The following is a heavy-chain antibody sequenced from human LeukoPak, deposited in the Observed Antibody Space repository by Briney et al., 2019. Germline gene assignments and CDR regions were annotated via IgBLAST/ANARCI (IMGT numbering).Heavy chain of an antibody. CDR2: IYTSGST. CDR1: GGSISSGSYY. Sequence: SETLSLTCTVSGGSISSGSYYWSWIRQPAGKGLEWIGRIYTSGSTNYNPSLKSRVTISVDTSKNQFSLKLSSVTAADTAVYYCARRGFYYDSSGSFDYWGQGTLVTVSS. J-gene: IGHJ4*02. V-gene: IGHV4-61*02. CDR3: ARRGFYYDSSGSFDY. D-gene: IGHD3-22*01.